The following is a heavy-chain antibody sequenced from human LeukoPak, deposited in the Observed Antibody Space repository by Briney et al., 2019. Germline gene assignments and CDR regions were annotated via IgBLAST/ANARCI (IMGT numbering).Heavy chain of an antibody. CDR1: GYTFTDYY. V-gene: IGHV1-2*02. J-gene: IGHJ4*02. Sequence: ASVRVSCKASGYTFTDYYMHWVRQAPGQGLEWMGWINPNSGGTKYAKKFQGRVTMTRDTSISTAYMELSSLRADDTAFYYCARGVLLWFGPSGGWGQGTLVTVSS. CDR2: INPNSGGT. D-gene: IGHD3-10*01. CDR3: ARGVLLWFGPSGG.